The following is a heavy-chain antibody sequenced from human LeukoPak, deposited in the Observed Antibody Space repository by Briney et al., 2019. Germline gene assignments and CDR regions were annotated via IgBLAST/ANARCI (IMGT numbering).Heavy chain of an antibody. CDR3: ASLYYYDSSGYYPPLDY. V-gene: IGHV3-30*02. CDR2: IHNDGSNK. Sequence: GGSLRLSCAASGFTFSSYGMHWVRQAPGKGLEWVTFIHNDGSNKYYADSVKGRFTISRDNAKNSLYLQMNSLRAEDTAVYYCASLYYYDSSGYYPPLDYWGQGTLVTVSS. J-gene: IGHJ4*02. CDR1: GFTFSSYG. D-gene: IGHD3-22*01.